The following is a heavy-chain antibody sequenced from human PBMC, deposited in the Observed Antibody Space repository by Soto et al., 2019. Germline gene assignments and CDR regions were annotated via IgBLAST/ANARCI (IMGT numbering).Heavy chain of an antibody. CDR2: IIPISGTA. CDR1: GGTFSSYA. Sequence: ASVKVSCKASGGTFSSYAISWVRQAPGQGLEWMGGIIPISGTANYAQKFQGRVPITADESTSTAYMELSSLRSEDTAVYYCARLRRYDFWSGYPDDFDYWGQGTLVTVSS. CDR3: ARLRRYDFWSGYPDDFDY. V-gene: IGHV1-69*13. J-gene: IGHJ4*02. D-gene: IGHD3-3*01.